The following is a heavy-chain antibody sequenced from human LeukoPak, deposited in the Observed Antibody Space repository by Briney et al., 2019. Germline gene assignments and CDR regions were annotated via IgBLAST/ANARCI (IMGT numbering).Heavy chain of an antibody. D-gene: IGHD3-9*01. CDR3: ARVSWFPGSSYYYMDV. Sequence: PSETLSLTCSVSGGSISNYYWSWIRQPPGKGLEWIGYIYYSGSTNYNPSLKSRVTISVDTSKTQFSLKLSSVTAADTAVYYCARVSWFPGSSYYYMDVWGKGTTVTVSS. V-gene: IGHV4-59*01. CDR2: IYYSGST. J-gene: IGHJ6*03. CDR1: GGSISNYY.